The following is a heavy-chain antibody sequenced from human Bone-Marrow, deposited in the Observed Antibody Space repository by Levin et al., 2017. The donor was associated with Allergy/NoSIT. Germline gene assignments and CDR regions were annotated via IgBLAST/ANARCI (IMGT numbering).Heavy chain of an antibody. D-gene: IGHD2-2*01. CDR2: INTNTGNP. CDR3: ARGSHWTLGYCSSTSWCYYGMDV. J-gene: IGHJ6*02. CDR1: GYTFTSYA. V-gene: IGHV7-4-1*02. Sequence: ASVKVSCKASGYTFTSYAMNWVRQAPGQGLEWMGWINTNTGNPTYAQGFTGRFVFSLDTSVSTAYLQISSLKAEDTAVYYCARGSHWTLGYCSSTSWCYYGMDVWGQGTTVTVSS.